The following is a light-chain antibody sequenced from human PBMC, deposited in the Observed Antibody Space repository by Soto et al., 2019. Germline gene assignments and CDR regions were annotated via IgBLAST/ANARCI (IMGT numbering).Light chain of an antibody. CDR2: TAS. V-gene: IGKV1-39*01. Sequence: DIQMTQSPSSLSASVGDRVTITCRASESIRTYLNWYQQKPGNAPKLLIYTASSLQSGVPSRFSGSGSRTDFTLTISNLRPEDFATYYCQQSYSIPHTFGQGTKLEIK. CDR1: ESIRTY. J-gene: IGKJ2*01. CDR3: QQSYSIPHT.